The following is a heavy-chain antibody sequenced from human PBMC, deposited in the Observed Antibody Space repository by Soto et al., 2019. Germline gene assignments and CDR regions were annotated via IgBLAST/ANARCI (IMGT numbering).Heavy chain of an antibody. V-gene: IGHV3-33*01. Sequence: PGGSLRLSCAASGFTFSSYGMHWVRQAPGKGLEWVAVIWYDGSNKYYADSVKGRFTISRDNSKNTLYLQMNSLRAEDTAVYYCARDSYGSGSYYNYSYYYGLDVWGQGTTVTVSS. J-gene: IGHJ6*02. CDR3: ARDSYGSGSYYNYSYYYGLDV. CDR2: IWYDGSNK. CDR1: GFTFSSYG. D-gene: IGHD3-10*01.